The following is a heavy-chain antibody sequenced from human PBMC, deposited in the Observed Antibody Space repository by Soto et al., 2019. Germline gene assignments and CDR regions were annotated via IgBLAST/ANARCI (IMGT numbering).Heavy chain of an antibody. CDR3: ARGSKAVVKDGAFDI. V-gene: IGHV3-30-3*01. CDR1: GFTFSSYA. J-gene: IGHJ3*02. CDR2: ISYDGSNK. D-gene: IGHD6-19*01. Sequence: GGSLRLSCAASGFTFSSYAMHWVRQAPGKGLEWVAVISYDGSNKYYADSVKGRFTISRDNSKNTLYLQMNSLRAEDTAVYYCARGSKAVVKDGAFDIWGQGTMVTVSS.